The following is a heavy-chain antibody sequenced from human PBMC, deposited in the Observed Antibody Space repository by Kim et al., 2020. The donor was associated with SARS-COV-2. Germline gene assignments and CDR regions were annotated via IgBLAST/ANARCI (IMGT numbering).Heavy chain of an antibody. Sequence: SETLSLTCTVSGGSISSYYWSWVRQPPGKGLEWIGYIYYRGSTNYNPSLKSRVTISVDTSKNQFSLKLSSVTAADTAVYYCARESLGYCSSTSFYRAFDIWGQGTMVTVSS. J-gene: IGHJ3*02. V-gene: IGHV4-59*12. CDR2: IYYRGST. CDR3: ARESLGYCSSTSFYRAFDI. CDR1: GGSISSYY. D-gene: IGHD2-2*01.